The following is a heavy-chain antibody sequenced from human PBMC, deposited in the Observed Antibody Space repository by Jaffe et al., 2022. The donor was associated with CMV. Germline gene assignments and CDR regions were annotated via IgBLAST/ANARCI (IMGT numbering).Heavy chain of an antibody. J-gene: IGHJ6*02. D-gene: IGHD5-18*01. CDR1: GLGLNFRNYV. V-gene: IGHV3-23*01. CDR2: ISGTDDFT. CDR3: AKDTRYSFGYVDLDTYYGLDV. Sequence: EVQLSESGGGLVQPGGSLRLSCKVSGLGLNFRNYVMNWVRQAPGKGLEWVSSISGTDDFTFYTNSVRGRFTISRDNSKNTLYLEMNSLRAEDTAVYYCAKDTRYSFGYVDLDTYYGLDVWGQGTTVTVS.